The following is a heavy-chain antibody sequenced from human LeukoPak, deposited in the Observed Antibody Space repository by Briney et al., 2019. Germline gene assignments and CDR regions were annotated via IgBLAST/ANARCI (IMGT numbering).Heavy chain of an antibody. V-gene: IGHV3-48*03. CDR1: GFTFSSYE. CDR2: ISSSGSTI. Sequence: GGSLRLSCAASGFTFSSYEMNWVRQAPGKGLEWVSYISSSGSTIYYADSVKGRFTISRDNSKNTLYLQMNSLRAEDTAVYYCAKDRGIGWFDPWGQGTLVTVSS. J-gene: IGHJ5*02. CDR3: AKDRGIGWFDP. D-gene: IGHD6-13*01.